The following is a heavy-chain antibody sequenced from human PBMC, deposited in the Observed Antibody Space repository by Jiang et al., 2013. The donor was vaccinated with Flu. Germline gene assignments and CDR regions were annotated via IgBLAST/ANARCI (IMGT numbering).Heavy chain of an antibody. J-gene: IGHJ6*02. D-gene: IGHD1-20*01. Sequence: GAEVKKPGASVKVSCKASGYTFTSYGISWVRQAPGQGLEWMGWINPTDGGTIYAQKLQGRVTMTRDTSISTGYMELRRLTSDDTAVYYCYITARPSRYYSLDVWGQGTTVVVSS. CDR3: YITARPSRYYSLDV. CDR1: GYTFTSYG. CDR2: INPTDGGT. V-gene: IGHV1-18*01.